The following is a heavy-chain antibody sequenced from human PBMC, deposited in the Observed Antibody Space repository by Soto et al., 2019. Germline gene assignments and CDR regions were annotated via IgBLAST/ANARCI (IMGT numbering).Heavy chain of an antibody. Sequence: GGSLRLSCAASGFTFSSYGMHWVRQAPGKGLEWVAVISYDGSNKYYADSVKGRFTISRDNSKNTLYLQMNSLRAEETAVYYCAKDKGFGELLGYYYGMDVWGQGTTVTVSS. CDR1: GFTFSSYG. J-gene: IGHJ6*02. V-gene: IGHV3-30*18. CDR2: ISYDGSNK. D-gene: IGHD3-10*01. CDR3: AKDKGFGELLGYYYGMDV.